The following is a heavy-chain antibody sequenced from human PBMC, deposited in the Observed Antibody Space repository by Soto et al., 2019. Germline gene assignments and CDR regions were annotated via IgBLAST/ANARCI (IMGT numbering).Heavy chain of an antibody. V-gene: IGHV1-18*01. J-gene: IGHJ3*02. CDR1: GYTFTSYG. Sequence: ASVKVSCKASGYTFTSYGISWVRQAPGQGLEWMGWISPYNGNTNYAQKLQGRVTMTRDTSTSTVYMELSSLRSEDTAVYYCARERKLYSSSWYRDAFDIWGQGTMVTVSS. CDR2: ISPYNGNT. CDR3: ARERKLYSSSWYRDAFDI. D-gene: IGHD6-13*01.